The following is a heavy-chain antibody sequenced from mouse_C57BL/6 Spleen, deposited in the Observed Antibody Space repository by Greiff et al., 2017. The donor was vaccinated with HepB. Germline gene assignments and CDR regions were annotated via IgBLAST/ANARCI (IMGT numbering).Heavy chain of an antibody. CDR3: ARRDSSGWFAY. D-gene: IGHD3-2*02. V-gene: IGHV1-54*01. Sequence: VQLQQSGAELVRPGTSVKVSCKASGYAFTNYLIEWVKQRPGQGLEWIGVINPGSGGTNYNEKFKGKATLTADKSSSTAYMQLSSLTSEDSAVYSCARRDSSGWFAYWGQGTLVTVSA. J-gene: IGHJ3*01. CDR1: GYAFTNYL. CDR2: INPGSGGT.